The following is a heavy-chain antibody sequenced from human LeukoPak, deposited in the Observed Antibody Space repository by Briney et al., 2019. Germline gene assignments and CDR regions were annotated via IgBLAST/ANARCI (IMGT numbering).Heavy chain of an antibody. V-gene: IGHV3-48*03. CDR3: ARAGSGSYYLDY. CDR1: GFTFSSSE. J-gene: IGHJ4*02. Sequence: GGSLRLSCAASGFTFSSSEMNWVRQAPGKGLEWVSYTSSSGTIIYYADYVKGRFTITRDNAKNSLYLQMNSPRAEDTAVYYCARAGSGSYYLDYWGQGTLVTVSS. CDR2: TSSSGTII. D-gene: IGHD3-10*01.